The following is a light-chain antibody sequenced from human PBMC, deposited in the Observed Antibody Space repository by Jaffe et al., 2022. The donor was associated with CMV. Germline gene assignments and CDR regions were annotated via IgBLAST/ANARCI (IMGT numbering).Light chain of an antibody. J-gene: IGKJ1*01. CDR3: QQHDDWPPTWA. V-gene: IGKV3-15*01. Sequence: EVVLTQSPATLSVYPGERVTLSCWASQSIGTNLAWYQQRPGQAPRLLIYGASARATGIPARFTGSGSGTEFTLSISSLQSEDFAVYFCQQHDDWPPTWALGRGTKVEIK. CDR1: QSIGTN. CDR2: GAS.